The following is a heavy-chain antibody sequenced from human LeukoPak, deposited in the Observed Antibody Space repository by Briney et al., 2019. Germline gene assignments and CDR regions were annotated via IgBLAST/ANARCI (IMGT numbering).Heavy chain of an antibody. CDR3: ARAQSSIAVAGMRSNWFDP. Sequence: ASVKVSCKASGYTFTSYYMRWVRQAPGQGLEWMGIINPSGGSTSYAQKFQGRVTMTRDTSTSTVYMELSSLRSEDTAVYYCARAQSSIAVAGMRSNWFDPWGQGTLVTVSS. V-gene: IGHV1-46*01. CDR1: GYTFTSYY. J-gene: IGHJ5*02. D-gene: IGHD6-19*01. CDR2: INPSGGST.